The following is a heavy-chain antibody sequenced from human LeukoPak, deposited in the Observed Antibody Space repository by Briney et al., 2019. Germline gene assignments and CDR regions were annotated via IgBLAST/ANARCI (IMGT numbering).Heavy chain of an antibody. CDR1: EFTFDSYA. V-gene: IGHV3-48*04. Sequence: GGSLRLSCAASEFTFDSYAMSWVRQAPGKGLEWVSYIRSSGTTIHYADSVKGRFTISRDNAKNSLYLQMNSLRAEDTAVYYCARDRGAVTDVFDYWGQGTLVTVSS. CDR2: IRSSGTTI. J-gene: IGHJ4*02. CDR3: ARDRGAVTDVFDY. D-gene: IGHD6-19*01.